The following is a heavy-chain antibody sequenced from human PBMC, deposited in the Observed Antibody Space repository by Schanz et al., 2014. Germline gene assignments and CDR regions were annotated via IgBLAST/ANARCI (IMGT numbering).Heavy chain of an antibody. CDR1: GYSFTTYG. Sequence: QGQLVQSGAEVKKPGASVKVSCKASGYSFTTYGLNWVRQAPGQGPEWMGWISAFDDKTDYAQNFQGRLIMAPDTSTTTVYMELRGLRADDTAVYYCARETTIITGGAFDGRGQGTMVTVSS. V-gene: IGHV1-18*01. CDR2: ISAFDDKT. CDR3: ARETTIITGGAFDG. J-gene: IGHJ3*01. D-gene: IGHD3-9*01.